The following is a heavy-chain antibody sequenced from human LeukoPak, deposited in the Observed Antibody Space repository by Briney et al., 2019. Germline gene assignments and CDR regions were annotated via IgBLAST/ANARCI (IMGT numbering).Heavy chain of an antibody. V-gene: IGHV4-30-2*01. CDR1: GGSISSGGYS. Sequence: PSETLSLTCAVSGGSISSGGYSWSWIRQPPGKGLEWIGEINHSGSTNYNPSLKSRVTISVDTSKNQFSLKLSSVTAADTAVYYCARVKTVCYFDYWGQGTLVTVSS. CDR2: INHSGST. CDR3: ARVKTVCYFDY. J-gene: IGHJ4*02. D-gene: IGHD4-17*01.